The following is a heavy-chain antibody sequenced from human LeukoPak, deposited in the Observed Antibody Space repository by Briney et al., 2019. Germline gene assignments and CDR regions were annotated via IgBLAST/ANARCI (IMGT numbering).Heavy chain of an antibody. CDR1: GGSISSDNW. J-gene: IGHJ4*02. D-gene: IGHD6-19*01. CDR2: IYHGVRT. CDR3: ARDGDVYRSGWYRGGFDY. V-gene: IGHV4-4*02. Sequence: SETLSLTCAVSGGSISSDNWWNWVRQPPGKGLEWIGEIYHGVRTNYNLSLKSRVTISLDKSKNQFSLTLSSVTAADTAIYYCARDGDVYRSGWYRGGFDYWGQGILVTVSS.